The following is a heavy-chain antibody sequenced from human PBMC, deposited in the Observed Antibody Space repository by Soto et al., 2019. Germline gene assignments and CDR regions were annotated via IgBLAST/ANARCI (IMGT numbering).Heavy chain of an antibody. V-gene: IGHV1-69*13. CDR3: ARPRYNWNDGRFDY. Sequence: SVKVSCKASGGTFSSYAISWVRQAPGQGLEWMGGIIPIFGTANYAQKFQGRVTITADESTSTAYMELSSLRSEDTAVYYCARPRYNWNDGRFDYWGQGTLVTVSS. CDR1: GGTFSSYA. D-gene: IGHD1-20*01. J-gene: IGHJ4*02. CDR2: IIPIFGTA.